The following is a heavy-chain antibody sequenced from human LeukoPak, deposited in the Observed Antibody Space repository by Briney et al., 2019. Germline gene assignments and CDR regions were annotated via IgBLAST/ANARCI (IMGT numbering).Heavy chain of an antibody. Sequence: GGSLRLSCAASGFTFSSYWMSWVRQAPGKGLEWVANIKKDGSEKYYVDSVKGRFTISRDSAKTSLYLQMNSLRAEDTAVYYCARDRYSSSSEDYWGQGTLVTVSS. V-gene: IGHV3-7*01. CDR2: IKKDGSEK. CDR3: ARDRYSSSSEDY. CDR1: GFTFSSYW. D-gene: IGHD6-6*01. J-gene: IGHJ4*02.